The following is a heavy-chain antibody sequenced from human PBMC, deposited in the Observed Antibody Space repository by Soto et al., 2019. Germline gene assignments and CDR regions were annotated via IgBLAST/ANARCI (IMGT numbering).Heavy chain of an antibody. CDR3: ARARSNYAFNYASDV. V-gene: IGHV1-69*06. CDR1: GGTFNSYA. CDR2: IIPMFGTT. Sequence: QVQLVQSGAEVKRPGSSVKVSCKASGGTFNSYAVSWVRQAPGQGLEWIGGIIPMFGTTKYAQKFQGRVTITADKSTSTAYMELSSLKSEDMAIFYCARARSNYAFNYASDVWGQGTAVIVSS. D-gene: IGHD1-26*01. J-gene: IGHJ6*02.